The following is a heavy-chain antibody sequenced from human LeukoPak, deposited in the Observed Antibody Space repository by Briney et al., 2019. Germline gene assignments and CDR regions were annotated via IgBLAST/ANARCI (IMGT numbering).Heavy chain of an antibody. D-gene: IGHD2-21*01. J-gene: IGHJ4*02. CDR2: IWYDGSNK. V-gene: IGHV3-33*01. CDR1: GFTFSSYG. Sequence: GGSLRLSCAASGFTFSSYGMHWVRQAPGKGLEWVAVIWYDGSNKYYADSVKGRFTISRDNSKNTLYLQMNSLRAEDTAVYYCAREASILWVLDYWGQGTLVTVSS. CDR3: AREASILWVLDY.